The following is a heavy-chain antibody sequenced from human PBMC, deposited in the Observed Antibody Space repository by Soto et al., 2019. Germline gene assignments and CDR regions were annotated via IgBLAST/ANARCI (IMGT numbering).Heavy chain of an antibody. CDR2: INAGNGNT. V-gene: IGHV1-3*01. J-gene: IGHJ5*02. Sequence: ASVKVSCKASGYTFTSYAMHWVRQAPGQRLEWMGWINAGNGNTKYSQKFQGRVTITRDTSASTAYMEMSSLRSENTAVYYCARDYYGSANWFDPWGQGTLVTVSS. D-gene: IGHD3-10*01. CDR3: ARDYYGSANWFDP. CDR1: GYTFTSYA.